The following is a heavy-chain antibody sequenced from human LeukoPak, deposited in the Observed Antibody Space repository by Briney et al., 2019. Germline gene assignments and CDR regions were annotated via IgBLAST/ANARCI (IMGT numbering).Heavy chain of an antibody. D-gene: IGHD4-11*01. Sequence: GGSLRPSCAASGFTFTNAWMSWVRRAPGKGLEWVSGISGGGDSTYNADSVKGRFTISRDNSKNTLYLQMNSLRAEDTAVYYCAKAIREGTTLNVFDIWGQGTMVTVSS. V-gene: IGHV3-23*01. CDR3: AKAIREGTTLNVFDI. CDR2: ISGGGDST. CDR1: GFTFTNAW. J-gene: IGHJ3*02.